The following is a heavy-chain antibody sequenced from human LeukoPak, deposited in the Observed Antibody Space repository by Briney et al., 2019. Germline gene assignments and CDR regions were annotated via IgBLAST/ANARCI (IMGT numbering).Heavy chain of an antibody. D-gene: IGHD3-22*01. CDR3: ARATFLITMIVVVTHAFDI. Sequence: GASLSLSRAASGFTFSSYEMNWVRQAPGKGLEWVSYISSSGSTIYYADSVKGRFTISRDNAKNSLYLQMNSLRAEDTAVYYCARATFLITMIVVVTHAFDIWGQGTMVTVSS. V-gene: IGHV3-48*03. J-gene: IGHJ3*02. CDR1: GFTFSSYE. CDR2: ISSSGSTI.